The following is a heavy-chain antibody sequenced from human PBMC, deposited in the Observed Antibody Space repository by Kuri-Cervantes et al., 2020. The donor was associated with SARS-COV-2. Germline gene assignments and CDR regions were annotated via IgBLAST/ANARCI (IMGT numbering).Heavy chain of an antibody. J-gene: IGHJ3*02. D-gene: IGHD3-22*01. CDR1: GFTFSDYY. CDR3: ARLWYYYDSRGRNGAFDI. V-gene: IGHV3-7*01. Sequence: GESLKISCAASGFTFSDYYMNWVRQAPGKGLEWVANIKQDGSEKYYVDSVKGRFTISRDNTKNSLYLQMNSLRAADTAVYYCARLWYYYDSRGRNGAFDIWGQGTMVTVSS. CDR2: IKQDGSEK.